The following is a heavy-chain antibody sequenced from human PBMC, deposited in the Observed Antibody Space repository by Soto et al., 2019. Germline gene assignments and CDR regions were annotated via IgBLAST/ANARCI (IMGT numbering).Heavy chain of an antibody. V-gene: IGHV4-39*01. J-gene: IGHJ5*02. CDR1: GDSISSSDYD. Sequence: SETLSLTCAVSGDSISSSDYDWGWIRQPPGKGLEWIGSIYYSGSTYYNPSLKSRVTISVDTSKNQFSLRLGSVSAADTAVYYCARSVDPWGQGTLVTVSS. CDR3: ARSVDP. CDR2: IYYSGST.